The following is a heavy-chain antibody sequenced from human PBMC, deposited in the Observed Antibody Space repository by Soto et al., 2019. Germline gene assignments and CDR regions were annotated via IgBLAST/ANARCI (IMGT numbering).Heavy chain of an antibody. V-gene: IGHV4-30-2*01. J-gene: IGHJ1*01. CDR2: IYHSGST. Sequence: PSETLSLTCAVSGGSISSGGYSWSWIRQPPGKCLEWIGYIYHSGSTYYNPSLKSRVTISVDRSKNQFSLKLSSVTAADTAVYYCASSASGSYYGGYFQHWGQGTLVTVYS. D-gene: IGHD1-26*01. CDR1: GGSISSGGYS. CDR3: ASSASGSYYGGYFQH.